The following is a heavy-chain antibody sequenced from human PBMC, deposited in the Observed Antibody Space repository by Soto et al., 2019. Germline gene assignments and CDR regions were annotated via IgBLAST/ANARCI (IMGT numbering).Heavy chain of an antibody. D-gene: IGHD1-26*01. CDR2: FDPEDGET. CDR3: ATDLSGSYPDYFDY. V-gene: IGHV1-24*01. J-gene: IGHJ4*02. Sequence: GXSVKVSCKVSGDTLTELSMHLVRQAPGKGLEWMGGFDPEDGETIYAQKFQGRVTMTEDTSTDTAYMELSSLRSEDTAVYYCATDLSGSYPDYFDYWGQGTLVTVSS. CDR1: GDTLTELS.